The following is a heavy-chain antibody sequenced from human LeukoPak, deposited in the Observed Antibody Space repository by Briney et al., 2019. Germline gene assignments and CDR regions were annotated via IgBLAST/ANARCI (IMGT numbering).Heavy chain of an antibody. V-gene: IGHV4-39*01. J-gene: IGHJ4*02. CDR1: GGSISSSSYY. CDR3: ARRGFSLPFDY. Sequence: SETLSLTCTVSGGSISSSSYYWGWIRQPPGKGLEWIGSIYYSGSTHYNPSLKSRVTISVDTSKNQFSLKLSSVTAADTAVYYCARRGFSLPFDYWGQGTLVTVSS. CDR2: IYYSGST.